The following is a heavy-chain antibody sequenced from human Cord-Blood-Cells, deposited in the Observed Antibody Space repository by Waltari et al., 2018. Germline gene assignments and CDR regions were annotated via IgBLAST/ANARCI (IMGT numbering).Heavy chain of an antibody. CDR3: ARPFPLRSGNAFDI. V-gene: IGHV4-34*01. CDR2: INHSGSP. CDR1: GGSFTGFH. D-gene: IGHD5-12*01. J-gene: IGHJ3*02. Sequence: QVQLQKWGAGLLKPSETLSLTCAGHGGSFTGFHWSWTRQPPGKGVDWIGEINHSGSPNHNPSLNSRVTISVDPSKNQFSLKLSSVTAADTAVYYCARPFPLRSGNAFDIWGQGTMVTVSS.